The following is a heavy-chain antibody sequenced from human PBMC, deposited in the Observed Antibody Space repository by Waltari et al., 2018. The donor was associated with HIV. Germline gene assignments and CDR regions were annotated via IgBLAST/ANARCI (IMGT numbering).Heavy chain of an antibody. CDR3: ARAMRLRQEYYFDF. CDR1: GFTANSDY. D-gene: IGHD3-10*01. V-gene: IGHV3-53*01. J-gene: IGHJ4*02. CDR2: ISTVGST. Sequence: EVQLVESGGGLIQPGGSLRLSCAAPGFTANSDYMSWVRQAPGKGLEWVSTISTVGSTYYADSVKGRFTISRDDSKNTLYLQMHTLTAEDTAVYYCARAMRLRQEYYFDFWGQGVLVTVSS.